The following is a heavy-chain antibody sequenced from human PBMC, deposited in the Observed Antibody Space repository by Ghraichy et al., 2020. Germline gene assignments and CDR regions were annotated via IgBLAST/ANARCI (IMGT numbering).Heavy chain of an antibody. V-gene: IGHV3-21*01. J-gene: IGHJ4*02. CDR1: GFTFSSYS. D-gene: IGHD5-12*01. Sequence: GGSLRLSCAASGFTFSSYSMNWVRQAPGKGLEWVSSISSSSSYIYYADSVKGRFTISRDNAKNSLYLQMNSLRAEDTAVYYCARVGGYANSFDYWGQGTLVTVSS. CDR2: ISSSSSYI. CDR3: ARVGGYANSFDY.